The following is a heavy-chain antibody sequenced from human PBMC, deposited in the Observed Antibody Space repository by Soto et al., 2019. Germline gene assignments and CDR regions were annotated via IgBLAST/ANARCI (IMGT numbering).Heavy chain of an antibody. CDR3: ARDGRRLRPTGLDV. J-gene: IGHJ6*02. Sequence: GGSLRLSCAASGFTFSSYRMNWVRQAPGKGLEWVSSISSSSSYIYYTDSVKGRFTISRDNAKNSLYLQMNSLRAEDTAVYYCARDGRRLRPTGLDVWGQGTTVTVSS. V-gene: IGHV3-21*01. D-gene: IGHD3-16*01. CDR1: GFTFSSYR. CDR2: ISSSSSYI.